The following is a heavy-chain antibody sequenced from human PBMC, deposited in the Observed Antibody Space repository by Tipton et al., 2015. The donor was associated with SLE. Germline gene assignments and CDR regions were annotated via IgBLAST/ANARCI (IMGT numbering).Heavy chain of an antibody. Sequence: SLRLSCAASGFTVSSNYMSWVRQAPGKGLEWVSVIYSGGSTYYADSVKGRFTISRHNSKNTLYLQMNSLRAEDTAVYYCARSRGGGYNAFDTWGQGTMVTVSS. CDR1: GFTVSSNY. CDR3: ARSRGGGYNAFDT. J-gene: IGHJ3*02. V-gene: IGHV3-53*04. CDR2: IYSGGST. D-gene: IGHD5-18*01.